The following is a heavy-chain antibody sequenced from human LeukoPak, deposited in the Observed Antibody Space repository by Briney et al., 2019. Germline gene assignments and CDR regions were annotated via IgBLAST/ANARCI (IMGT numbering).Heavy chain of an antibody. J-gene: IGHJ4*02. D-gene: IGHD6-13*01. CDR1: GGSISSGDYY. V-gene: IGHV4-30-4*01. CDR2: IYYSGST. CDR3: ARVKYSSSWYFDY. Sequence: PSETLSLTCTVSGGSISSGDYYWGWIRQPPGKGLEWIGYIYYSGSTYYNPSLKSRVTISVDTSKNQFSLKLSSVTAADTAVYYCARVKYSSSWYFDYWGQGTLVTVSS.